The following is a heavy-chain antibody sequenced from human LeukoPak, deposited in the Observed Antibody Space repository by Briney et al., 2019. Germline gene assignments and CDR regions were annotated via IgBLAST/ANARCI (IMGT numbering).Heavy chain of an antibody. CDR2: IQFDGSEE. J-gene: IGHJ4*02. Sequence: GGSLRLSCAASGVTFSTYGMHWVRQAPGKGLECVAFIQFDGSEEFYADSVKGRFSISRDNSKNTLYLQMNSLRAEDTSVYYCAKGATFGGVIVNYFDYWGQGTLVTVSS. D-gene: IGHD3-16*02. CDR3: AKGATFGGVIVNYFDY. CDR1: GVTFSTYG. V-gene: IGHV3-30*02.